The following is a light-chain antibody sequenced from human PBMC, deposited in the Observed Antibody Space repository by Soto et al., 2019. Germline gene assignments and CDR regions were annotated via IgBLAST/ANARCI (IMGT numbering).Light chain of an antibody. CDR1: SSDVGGYNY. CDR2: DVS. Sequence: QSSLTQARAVSGCPGQSVTISCTGTSSDVGGYNYVSWYQQHPGKAPKLMIYDVSKRPSGVPDRFSGSKSGNTASLTISGLQAEDEADYYCCSYAGSYTPHVVFGGGTKVTVL. V-gene: IGLV2-11*01. CDR3: CSYAGSYTPHVV. J-gene: IGLJ2*01.